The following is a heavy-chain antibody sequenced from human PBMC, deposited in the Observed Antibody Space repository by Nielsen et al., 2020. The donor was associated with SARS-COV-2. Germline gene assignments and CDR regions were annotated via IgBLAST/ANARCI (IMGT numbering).Heavy chain of an antibody. V-gene: IGHV1-69*05. J-gene: IGHJ4*02. D-gene: IGHD3-22*01. CDR1: GGTFSSYA. CDR2: IIPIFGTA. Sequence: SVKVSCKASGGTFSSYAISWVRQAPGQGLEWMGGIIPIFGTANYAQKFQGRVTMTTDTSTSTAYMELRSLRSDDTAVYYCARAAIDMRDSSGYPYWGQGTLVTVSS. CDR3: ARAAIDMRDSSGYPY.